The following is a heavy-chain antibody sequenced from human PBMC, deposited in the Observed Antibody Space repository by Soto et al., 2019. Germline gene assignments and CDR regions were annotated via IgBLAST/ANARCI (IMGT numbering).Heavy chain of an antibody. J-gene: IGHJ6*02. Sequence: PWGALRLSCAASVFTFSSYGMHWVRQAPGKGLEWVAVISYDGSNKYYAGSVKGRFTISRDNSKNTLYLQMNSLRAEDTAVYYCAKVSAMVLYYYYGMDVWGQGTTVTVSS. V-gene: IGHV3-30*18. CDR1: VFTFSSYG. D-gene: IGHD5-18*01. CDR3: AKVSAMVLYYYYGMDV. CDR2: ISYDGSNK.